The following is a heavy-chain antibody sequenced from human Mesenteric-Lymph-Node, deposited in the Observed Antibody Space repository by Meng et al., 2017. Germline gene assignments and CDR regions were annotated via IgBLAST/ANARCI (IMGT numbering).Heavy chain of an antibody. CDR1: GFTFSNAW. J-gene: IGHJ3*02. CDR3: TTVGDNDAFDI. V-gene: IGHV3-15*01. D-gene: IGHD3-16*01. CDR2: NKSKTDGGTT. Sequence: GGSLRLSCAASGFTFSNAWMSWVRQAPGKGLEWVGRNKSKTDGGTTDYATPVKGRFTIPRDDSKNTLYLQMNSLKTEDTAVYYCTTVGDNDAFDIWGQGTMVTVSS.